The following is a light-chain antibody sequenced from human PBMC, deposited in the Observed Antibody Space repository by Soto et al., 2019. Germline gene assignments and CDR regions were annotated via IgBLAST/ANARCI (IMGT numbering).Light chain of an antibody. CDR1: QSVSSY. CDR3: QQRSNWPLT. J-gene: IGKJ4*01. Sequence: EIVLTQSPATLSLSPGESATLSCRASQSVSSYLTWYQQKPGQAPRLLIYDASNRATGIPARFSGSGSGTDFTLTISSLEPEDFAAYYCQQRSNWPLTFGGGTKVESK. V-gene: IGKV3-11*01. CDR2: DAS.